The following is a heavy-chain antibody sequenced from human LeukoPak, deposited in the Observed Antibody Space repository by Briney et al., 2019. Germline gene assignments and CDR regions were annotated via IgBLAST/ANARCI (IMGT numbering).Heavy chain of an antibody. CDR1: GFTFDDYG. J-gene: IGHJ4*02. Sequence: GGSLRLSCAASGFTFDDYGMSWVRQAPGKGLEWVSGINWNGGSTGYADSVKGRFTISRDNAKNSLYLQMNSLRAEDTALYYYASDGPEYYDILTGYDYWGQGTLVTVSS. CDR3: ASDGPEYYDILTGYDY. V-gene: IGHV3-20*04. CDR2: INWNGGST. D-gene: IGHD3-9*01.